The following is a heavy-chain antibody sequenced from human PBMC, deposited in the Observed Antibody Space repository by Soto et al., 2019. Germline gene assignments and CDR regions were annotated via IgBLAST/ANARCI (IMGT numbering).Heavy chain of an antibody. Sequence: GGSLRLSCAASGFTFSSYGMHWVRQAPGKGLEWVAVISYDGSNKYYADSVKGRFTISRDNSKNTLYLQMNSLRAEDTAVYYCAKDPRDYGDYVGVDYWGQGTLVTVSS. J-gene: IGHJ4*02. D-gene: IGHD4-17*01. CDR1: GFTFSSYG. V-gene: IGHV3-30*18. CDR3: AKDPRDYGDYVGVDY. CDR2: ISYDGSNK.